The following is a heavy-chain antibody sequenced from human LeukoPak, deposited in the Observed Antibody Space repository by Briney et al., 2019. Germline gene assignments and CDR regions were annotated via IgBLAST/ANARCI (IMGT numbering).Heavy chain of an antibody. Sequence: ASVKVSCKVSGYTLTELSMHWVRQAPGKGPEWMGGFDPEDSETNYAQKFQGRVTMTEDTSTDTAYMELSSLRSEDTAVYYCATSDTAMVRDAFDIWGQGTMVTVSS. CDR2: FDPEDSET. CDR1: GYTLTELS. V-gene: IGHV1-24*01. CDR3: ATSDTAMVRDAFDI. J-gene: IGHJ3*02. D-gene: IGHD5-18*01.